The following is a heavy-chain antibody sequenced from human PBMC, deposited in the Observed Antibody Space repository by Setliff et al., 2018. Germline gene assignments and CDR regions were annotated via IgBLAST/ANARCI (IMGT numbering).Heavy chain of an antibody. J-gene: IGHJ6*03. Sequence: AETLSLTCTVSSGSIINYYWSWTRQPPGRPLECIGYIKYDGTTDYNPSLDSRVTMSVDTSKNQFSLELNSVTAADTAMYYCARGCAAGACYSDYYYYMAVWRKGTTVTVSS. V-gene: IGHV4-59*01. CDR1: SGSIINYY. CDR3: ARGCAAGACYSDYYYYMAV. CDR2: IKYDGTT. D-gene: IGHD2-15*01.